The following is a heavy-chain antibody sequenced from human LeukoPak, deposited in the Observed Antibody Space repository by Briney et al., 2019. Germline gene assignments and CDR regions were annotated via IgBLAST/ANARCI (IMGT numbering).Heavy chain of an antibody. CDR3: AKDSSSWYDNWFDP. D-gene: IGHD6-13*01. V-gene: IGHV3-23*01. Sequence: GGSLRLSCAASGFTFSSYAMGWVRQAPGKGLEWVSAISGSGGSTYYADSVKGRFTISRDNSKNTLYLQMNSLRAEDTAVYYCAKDSSSWYDNWFDPWGQGTLVTVSS. CDR2: ISGSGGST. CDR1: GFTFSSYA. J-gene: IGHJ5*02.